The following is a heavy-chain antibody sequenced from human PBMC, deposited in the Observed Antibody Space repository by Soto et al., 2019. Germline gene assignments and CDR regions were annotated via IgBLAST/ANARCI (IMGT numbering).Heavy chain of an antibody. Sequence: PGESLKISCKVSGDNFIDNWICWVRQMPGKGLEWMGIIFVADSDTRYSPSFQGQVTISADRSISTAYLQWSSLKASDTAIYYCARSGQLTTFEEGMDVWGQGTTVTVSS. D-gene: IGHD3-16*01. CDR1: GDNFIDNW. V-gene: IGHV5-51*01. CDR3: ARSGQLTTFEEGMDV. J-gene: IGHJ6*02. CDR2: IFVADSDT.